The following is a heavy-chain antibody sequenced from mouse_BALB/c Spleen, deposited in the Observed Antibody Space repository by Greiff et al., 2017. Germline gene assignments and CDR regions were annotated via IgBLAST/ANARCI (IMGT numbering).Heavy chain of an antibody. CDR3: ARRRYDVGRWFAY. Sequence: VQLQQSGAELVKPGASVKLSCTASGFNIKDTYMHWVKQRPEQGLEWIGRIDPANGNTKYDPKFQGKATITADTSSNTAYLQLSSLTSEDTAVYYCARRRYDVGRWFAYWGQGTLVTVAA. D-gene: IGHD2-14*01. CDR2: IDPANGNT. V-gene: IGHV14-3*02. J-gene: IGHJ3*01. CDR1: GFNIKDTY.